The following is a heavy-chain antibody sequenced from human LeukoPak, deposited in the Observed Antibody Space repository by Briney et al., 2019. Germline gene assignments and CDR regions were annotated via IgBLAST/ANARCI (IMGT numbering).Heavy chain of an antibody. J-gene: IGHJ4*02. CDR2: INHSGST. V-gene: IGHV4-34*01. D-gene: IGHD6-13*01. CDR1: GGSFSGYY. CDR3: ARSIVGPGTSYFDQ. Sequence: SETLSLTCAVYGGSFSGYYWSWIRQPPGKGLEWIGEINHSGSTDYNPSLKSRLTMSVDTSKNEFSLQLTSVTAADTAIFYCARSIVGPGTSYFDQWGQGTLVTVSS.